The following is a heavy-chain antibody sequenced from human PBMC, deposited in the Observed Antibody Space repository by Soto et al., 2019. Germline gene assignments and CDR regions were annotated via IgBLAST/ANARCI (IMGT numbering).Heavy chain of an antibody. CDR1: GYSCTSEW. J-gene: IGHJ4*02. Sequence: PGESLKISCKGSGYSCTSEWIGWVRRMPGKGLEWMGIIYPGDSDTRYSPSFQGQVTISADKSISTAYLQWSSLKASDTAMYYCARRLVVPAAGGGFDYWGQGTLVTISS. V-gene: IGHV5-51*01. CDR3: ARRLVVPAAGGGFDY. CDR2: IYPGDSDT. D-gene: IGHD2-2*01.